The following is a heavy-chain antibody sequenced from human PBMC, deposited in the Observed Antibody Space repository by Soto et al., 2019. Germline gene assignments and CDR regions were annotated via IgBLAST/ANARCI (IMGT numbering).Heavy chain of an antibody. CDR3: ARTATSGTLNWFDT. Sequence: GASVKVSCKASGYTFSNNDISWLRQAPGQGPEWMGWMNPNSANTGYAQKFRGRVTMTRNTSISTAYMELSSLRSDDTAIYYCARTATSGTLNWFDTWGQGTLVTVSS. V-gene: IGHV1-8*01. CDR2: MNPNSANT. CDR1: GYTFSNND. J-gene: IGHJ5*02. D-gene: IGHD1-1*01.